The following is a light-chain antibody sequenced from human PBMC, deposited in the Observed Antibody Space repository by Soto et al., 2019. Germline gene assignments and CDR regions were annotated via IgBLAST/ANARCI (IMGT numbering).Light chain of an antibody. J-gene: IGLJ3*02. Sequence: QSVLTQSPSASASLGASVKLTCTLSSLYSTYAIAWHQQQSEKGPRFLMKINYGGTHSKGDGFFDRFSGSSSGAERHLTISSLQSEDEADYYCQSLGTGIQVFGGGTKLTVL. CDR1: SLYSTYA. CDR2: INYGGTH. V-gene: IGLV4-69*01. CDR3: QSLGTGIQV.